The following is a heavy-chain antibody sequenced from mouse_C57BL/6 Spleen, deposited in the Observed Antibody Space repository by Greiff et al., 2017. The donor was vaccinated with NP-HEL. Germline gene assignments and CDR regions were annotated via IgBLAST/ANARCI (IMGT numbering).Heavy chain of an antibody. CDR1: GFTFSDYG. CDR3: ARPAGTYAMDY. D-gene: IGHD4-1*01. V-gene: IGHV5-17*01. Sequence: EVKLMESGGGLVKPGGSLKLSCAASGFTFSDYGLHWVRQAPEKGLEWVAYISSGSSTIYYADTVKGRFTISRDNAKNTLFLQMTSLRSEDTAMYYCARPAGTYAMDYWGQGTSVTVSS. J-gene: IGHJ4*01. CDR2: ISSGSSTI.